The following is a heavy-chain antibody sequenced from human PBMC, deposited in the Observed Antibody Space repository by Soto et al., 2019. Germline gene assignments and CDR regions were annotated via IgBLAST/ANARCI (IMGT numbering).Heavy chain of an antibody. V-gene: IGHV3-30-3*01. CDR2: ISYDGSNK. J-gene: IGHJ6*02. Sequence: GGSLRLSCAASGFTFSSYAMHWVRQAPGKGLEWVAVISYDGSNKYYADSVKGRFTISRDNSKNTLYLQMNSLRAEDTAVYYCARVVEQQRFYYYYYYGMDVWGQGTTVTVSS. D-gene: IGHD6-13*01. CDR1: GFTFSSYA. CDR3: ARVVEQQRFYYYYYYGMDV.